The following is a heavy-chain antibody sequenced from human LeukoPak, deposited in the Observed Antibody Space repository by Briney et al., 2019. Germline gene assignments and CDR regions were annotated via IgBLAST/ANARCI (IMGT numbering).Heavy chain of an antibody. D-gene: IGHD3-10*01. J-gene: IGHJ6*02. CDR3: ARDGRSLWFGDDYYGMDV. CDR2: INPNSGGT. Sequence: ASVKVSCKASGYTFTGYYMHWVRQAPGQGLEWMGWINPNSGGTNYAQKFQGSVTMTRDTSISTAYMELSRLRSDDTAVYYCARDGRSLWFGDDYYGMDVWGQGTTVTVSS. CDR1: GYTFTGYY. V-gene: IGHV1-2*04.